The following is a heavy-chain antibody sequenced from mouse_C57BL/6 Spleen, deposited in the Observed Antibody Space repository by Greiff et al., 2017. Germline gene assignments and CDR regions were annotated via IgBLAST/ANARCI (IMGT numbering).Heavy chain of an antibody. CDR2: IDPSDSYT. CDR3: ARHSYGSRGGAMGC. CDR1: GYTFTSYW. V-gene: IGHV1-50*01. Sequence: QVQLQQPGAELVKPGASVKLSCKASGYTFTSYWMQWVKQRPGQGLEWIGEIDPSDSYTNYNQKFKGKATLTVDTSSSTAYMQLSSLTSQDSAVYYCARHSYGSRGGAMGCRGQGPTVTV. J-gene: IGHJ4*01. D-gene: IGHD1-1*01.